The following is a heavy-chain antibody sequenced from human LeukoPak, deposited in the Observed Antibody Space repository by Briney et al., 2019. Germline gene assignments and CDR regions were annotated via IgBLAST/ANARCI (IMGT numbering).Heavy chain of an antibody. D-gene: IGHD4-23*01. J-gene: IGHJ4*02. Sequence: GASVKVSCKASGYTFTSYGVSWVRQAPGQGLEWMGWISAYNGNTNYAQKLQGRVTMTTDTSTSTAYIELRSLRSGDTAVYYCASMGYGGNYGYWGQGTLVTVSS. CDR3: ASMGYGGNYGY. V-gene: IGHV1-18*01. CDR2: ISAYNGNT. CDR1: GYTFTSYG.